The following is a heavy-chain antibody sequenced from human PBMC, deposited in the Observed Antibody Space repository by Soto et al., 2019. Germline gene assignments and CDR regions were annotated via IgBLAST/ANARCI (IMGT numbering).Heavy chain of an antibody. Sequence: ASVKVSCKASGYTFTSYYMHWVRQAPGQGLEWMGIINPSGGSTSYAQKFRGRVTMTRDTSTSTVYMQLNSVTPEDTAVYYCARGVGPMVRGVITTTDYWGQGTLVTVSS. J-gene: IGHJ4*02. CDR1: GYTFTSYY. CDR3: ARGVGPMVRGVITTTDY. CDR2: INPSGGST. V-gene: IGHV1-46*01. D-gene: IGHD3-10*01.